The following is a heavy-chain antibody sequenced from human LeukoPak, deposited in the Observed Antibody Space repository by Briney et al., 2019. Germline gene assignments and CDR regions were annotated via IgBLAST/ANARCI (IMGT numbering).Heavy chain of an antibody. CDR2: IYYSGST. J-gene: IGHJ4*02. Sequence: SETLSLTCTVSGGSISSHYWSWIRQPPGKGLEWIGYIYYSGSTNYNASLKSRVTISVDTSKNQFSLKLSSVTAADTAVYYCARGGGYCSSTSCYPFDYRGQGTLVTVSS. D-gene: IGHD2-2*03. CDR3: ARGGGYCSSTSCYPFDY. V-gene: IGHV4-59*11. CDR1: GGSISSHY.